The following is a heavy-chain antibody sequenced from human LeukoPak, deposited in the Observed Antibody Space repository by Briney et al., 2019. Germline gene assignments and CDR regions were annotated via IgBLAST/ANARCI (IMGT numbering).Heavy chain of an antibody. CDR2: IYYSGST. CDR1: GGSISSSSYY. J-gene: IGHJ3*02. Sequence: SETLSLTCTVSGGSISSSSYYWGWIRQPPGKGLGWIGSIYYSGSTYYNPSLKSRVTISVDTSKNQFSLKLSSVTAADTAVYYCARQEYSTPGENAFDIWGQGTMVTVSS. V-gene: IGHV4-39*01. D-gene: IGHD6-6*01. CDR3: ARQEYSTPGENAFDI.